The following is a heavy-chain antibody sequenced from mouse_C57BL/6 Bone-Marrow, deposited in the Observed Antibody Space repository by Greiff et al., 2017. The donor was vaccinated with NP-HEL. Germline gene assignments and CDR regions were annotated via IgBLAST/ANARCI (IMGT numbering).Heavy chain of an antibody. D-gene: IGHD1-1*01. CDR1: GFSFNTYA. J-gene: IGHJ4*01. CDR2: IRSKSNNYAT. Sequence: EVKLVESGGGLVQPKGSLKLSCAASGFSFNTYAMNWVRQAPGKGLEWVARIRSKSNNYATYYADSVKDRFTISRDDSESMLYLQMNNLKTEDTAMYYCVRHRYGSGAMDYWGQGTSVTVSS. V-gene: IGHV10-1*01. CDR3: VRHRYGSGAMDY.